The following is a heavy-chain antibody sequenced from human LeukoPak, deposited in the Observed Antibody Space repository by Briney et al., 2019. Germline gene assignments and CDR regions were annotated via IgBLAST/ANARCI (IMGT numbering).Heavy chain of an antibody. CDR1: GGSISSNNW. CDR3: ARANDYGDPLPRYMDV. Sequence: PSETLSLTCAVSGGSISSNNWWSWVRQPPGKGLEWIGEIYASGSTNYKPSLKSRVTISVDESKNQFSLKLSSVTAADTAVYYCARANDYGDPLPRYMDVWGKGTTVTVSS. D-gene: IGHD4-17*01. J-gene: IGHJ6*03. V-gene: IGHV4-4*02. CDR2: IYASGST.